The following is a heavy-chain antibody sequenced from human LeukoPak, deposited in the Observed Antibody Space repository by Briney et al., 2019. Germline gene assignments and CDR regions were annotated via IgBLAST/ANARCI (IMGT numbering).Heavy chain of an antibody. J-gene: IGHJ6*02. V-gene: IGHV6-1*01. CDR3: TRDQDGMGV. CDR1: GDSVSSNIAA. CDR2: TYYRSKWYN. Sequence: SQTLSLTCAISGDSVSSNIAAWSWIRQSPSRGLEWLGRTYYRSKWYNDYAVSVKSRLTIRPDTSKNQFSLQLNSMTPEDTAVYYCTRDQDGMGVWGQGTAVTVSS.